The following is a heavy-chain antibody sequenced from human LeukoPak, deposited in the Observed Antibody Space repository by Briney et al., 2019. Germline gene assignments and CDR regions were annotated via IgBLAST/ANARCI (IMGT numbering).Heavy chain of an antibody. D-gene: IGHD6-25*01. J-gene: IGHJ5*02. Sequence: SETLSLTCAVYGGSFSGYYWSWIRQPPGKGLEWIGEVNHSGSTNYNPSLKSRVTISVDTSKNQFSLKLRSVTAADTAVYYCARGPRGANWFDPWGQGTLVTVSS. CDR3: ARGPRGANWFDP. V-gene: IGHV4-34*01. CDR2: VNHSGST. CDR1: GGSFSGYY.